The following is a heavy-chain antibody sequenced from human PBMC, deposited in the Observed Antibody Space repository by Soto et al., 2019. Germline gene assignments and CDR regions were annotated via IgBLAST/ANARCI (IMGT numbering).Heavy chain of an antibody. V-gene: IGHV1-8*01. CDR1: GYTFTSYD. D-gene: IGHD4-17*01. CDR2: MNPNSGNT. Sequence: ASVKVSCKASGYTFTSYDINWVRQATGQGLEWMGWMNPNSGNTGYAQKFQGRVTMTRNTSISTAYMELSSLRSEDTAVYYCARVPSTVVTHYYYYGMDVWGQGTTVTVSS. CDR3: ARVPSTVVTHYYYYGMDV. J-gene: IGHJ6*02.